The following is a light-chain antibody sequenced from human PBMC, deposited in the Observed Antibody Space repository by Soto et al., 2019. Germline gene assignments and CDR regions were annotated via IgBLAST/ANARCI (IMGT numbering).Light chain of an antibody. CDR1: GSDFGDYNY. CDR2: DVT. V-gene: IGLV2-14*01. Sequence: QSALTQPASVSGSPGQSITISCTGTGSDFGDYNYVSWYQQHPGKAPKLMLYDVTNRPSGISNRLSGSKSGNTASLTISGLQAEDEADYYCSSFTSSHTYVFGTGTKVTVL. J-gene: IGLJ1*01. CDR3: SSFTSSHTYV.